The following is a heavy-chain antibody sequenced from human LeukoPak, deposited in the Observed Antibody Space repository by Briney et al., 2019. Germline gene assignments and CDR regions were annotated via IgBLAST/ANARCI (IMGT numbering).Heavy chain of an antibody. Sequence: ASVKVSCKVSGYILTELSMHWVRQAPGKGLEWMGGFDPEDGETIYAQKFQGRVTMTEDTSTDTAYMELSSLRSEDTAVYYCATEDFWSGYYRYWGQGTLLTVSS. CDR3: ATEDFWSGYYRY. J-gene: IGHJ4*02. CDR1: GYILTELS. CDR2: FDPEDGET. D-gene: IGHD3-3*01. V-gene: IGHV1-24*01.